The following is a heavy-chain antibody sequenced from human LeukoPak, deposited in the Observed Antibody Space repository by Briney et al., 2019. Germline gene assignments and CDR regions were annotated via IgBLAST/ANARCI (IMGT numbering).Heavy chain of an antibody. V-gene: IGHV3-48*04. CDR2: ISSSGSTI. D-gene: IGHD4-17*01. CDR3: AKDYGDYENPFDY. J-gene: IGHJ4*02. Sequence: GGSLRLSCAASGFTFSSYSMNWVRQAPGKGLEWVSYISSSGSTIYYADSVKGRFTISRDNAKNSLYLQMNSLRAEDTAVYYCAKDYGDYENPFDYWGQGTLVTVSS. CDR1: GFTFSSYS.